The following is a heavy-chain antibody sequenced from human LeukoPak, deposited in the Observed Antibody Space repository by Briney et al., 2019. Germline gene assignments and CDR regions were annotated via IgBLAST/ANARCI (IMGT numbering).Heavy chain of an antibody. Sequence: GGSLRLSCEASGFTFSRYWMHWVRQAPGKGLMWVSRINSDGSATTYADFVKGRFTISRDNAKNTVYLLMNSLRVDDTAIYYCERDYGAWGQGTLVTVSP. CDR1: GFTFSRYW. J-gene: IGHJ5*02. CDR3: ERDYGA. V-gene: IGHV3-74*03. D-gene: IGHD4/OR15-4a*01. CDR2: INSDGSAT.